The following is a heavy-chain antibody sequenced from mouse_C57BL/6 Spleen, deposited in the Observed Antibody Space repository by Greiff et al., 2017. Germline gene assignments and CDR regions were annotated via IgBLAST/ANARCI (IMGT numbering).Heavy chain of an antibody. J-gene: IGHJ1*03. CDR2: ISYDGSN. Sequence: DVKLVESGPGLVKPSQSLSLTCSVTGYSITSGYYWNWIRQFPGNKLEWMGYISYDGSNNYNPSLKNRISITRDTSKNQFFLKLNSVTTEDTATYYCARDGWDGYFDVWGTGTTVTVSS. CDR3: ARDGWDGYFDV. CDR1: GYSITSGYY. D-gene: IGHD4-1*01. V-gene: IGHV3-6*01.